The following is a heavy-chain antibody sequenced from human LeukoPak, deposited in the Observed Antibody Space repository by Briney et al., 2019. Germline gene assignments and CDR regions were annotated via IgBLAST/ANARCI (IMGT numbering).Heavy chain of an antibody. CDR1: LYSFSRHV. CDR3: ARVSRMTLLAGAAFDI. CDR2: IRLYNGET. V-gene: IGHV1-18*04. D-gene: IGHD6-19*01. J-gene: IGHJ3*02. Sequence: APVKDSCMPSLYSFSRHVIASVRPAPEQGVQWMGWIRLYNGETTYRHQFQGRVTMTTDTSTNTVYMDLKNLRSDDTAVYYCARVSRMTLLAGAAFDIWGEGTLVTVSS.